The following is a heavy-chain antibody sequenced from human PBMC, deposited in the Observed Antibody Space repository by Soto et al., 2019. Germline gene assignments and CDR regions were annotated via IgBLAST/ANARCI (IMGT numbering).Heavy chain of an antibody. D-gene: IGHD3-16*01. V-gene: IGHV4-39*01. CDR2: IYYSGGT. CDR3: ARLWGLSETHGY. CDR1: GRSISSSRYY. Sequence: SESLSLACTLDGRSISSSRYYWGWIRRPPGKGLGGIGSIYYSGGTSYNPPLKSRITISVVTSKNQISLKLSSVTAAETPVYYCARLWGLSETHGYWGQGTQVTVSS. J-gene: IGHJ4*02.